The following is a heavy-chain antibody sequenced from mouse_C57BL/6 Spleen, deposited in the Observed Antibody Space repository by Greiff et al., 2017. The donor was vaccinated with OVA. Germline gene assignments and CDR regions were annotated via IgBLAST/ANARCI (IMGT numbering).Heavy chain of an antibody. D-gene: IGHD2-4*01. CDR3: AARGDYDGWFAY. Sequence: DVKLQESGPGMVKPSQSLSLTCTVTGYSITSGYDWHWIRHFPGNKLEWMGYISYSGSTNYNPSLKSRISITHDTSKNHFFLKLNSMTTEDTATYYCAARGDYDGWFAYWGQGTLVTVSA. CDR1: GYSITSGYD. CDR2: ISYSGST. J-gene: IGHJ3*01. V-gene: IGHV3-1*01.